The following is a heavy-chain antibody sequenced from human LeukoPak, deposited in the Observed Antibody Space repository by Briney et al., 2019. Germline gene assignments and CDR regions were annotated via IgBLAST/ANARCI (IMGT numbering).Heavy chain of an antibody. CDR2: ISSSGSTI. J-gene: IGHJ4*02. CDR1: GFTFSSYE. CDR3: ARVSWLLSPPDY. Sequence: GGSLRLSCEAPGFTFSSYELNWVRQAPGKGLDWVSYISSSGSTIYYADSVKGRFTISRDNAKNSLYLQMNSLRAEDTAVYYCARVSWLLSPPDYWGQGTLVTVSS. V-gene: IGHV3-48*03. D-gene: IGHD2-2*01.